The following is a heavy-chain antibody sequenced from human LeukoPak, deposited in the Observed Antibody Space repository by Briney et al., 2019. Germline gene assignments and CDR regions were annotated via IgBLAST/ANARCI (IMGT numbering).Heavy chain of an antibody. CDR1: GFTFSSYE. J-gene: IGHJ6*04. Sequence: PGGSLRLSCAASGFTFSSYEMNWVRQAPRKGPEWVSYISSIVSTINYANSVKGRFTISRDNAKNSLYLQMNSQRAEDTSVNDCAELGITMIGGVWGKGTTATISS. CDR2: ISSIVSTI. D-gene: IGHD3-10*02. CDR3: AELGITMIGGV. V-gene: IGHV3-48*03.